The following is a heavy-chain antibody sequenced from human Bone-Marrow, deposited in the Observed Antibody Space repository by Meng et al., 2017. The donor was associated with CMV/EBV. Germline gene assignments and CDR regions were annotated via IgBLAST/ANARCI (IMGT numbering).Heavy chain of an antibody. CDR3: ARSYYDSIGFDP. V-gene: IGHV3-11*04. D-gene: IGHD3-22*01. J-gene: IGHJ5*02. Sequence: CAASGFTFSDCYMSWIRQARGKGLEWVSYISSSGSTIYYADSVKGRFTISRDNAKNSLYLQMNSLRAEDTAVYYCARSYYDSIGFDPWGQGTLVTVSS. CDR2: ISSSGSTI. CDR1: GFTFSDCY.